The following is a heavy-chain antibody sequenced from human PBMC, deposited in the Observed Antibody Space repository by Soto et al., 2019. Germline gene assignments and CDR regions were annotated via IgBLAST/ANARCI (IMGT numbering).Heavy chain of an antibody. Sequence: QVQLVQSGADVKKPGSSVKVSCKTSGGSFGSSAISWVRQAPAQGLEWMGEIIPVFDKANYAQNFQGRLTITADELTGTVFMEVSSLRSGDTAVYFCARLRRDWGDAFDLWGLGTFVTVSS. CDR3: ARLRRDWGDAFDL. J-gene: IGHJ3*01. CDR2: IIPVFDKA. CDR1: GGSFGSSA. V-gene: IGHV1-69*01. D-gene: IGHD3-16*01.